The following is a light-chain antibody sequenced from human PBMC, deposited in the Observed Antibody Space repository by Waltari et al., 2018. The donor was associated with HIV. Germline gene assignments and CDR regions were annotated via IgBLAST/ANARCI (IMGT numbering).Light chain of an antibody. V-gene: IGLV1-44*01. Sequence: QSVMTQPPSASGTPGQTVTISCSGTYSNIGSNTVNWYQQLPGTAPKLLIYRNNQRPSGVPDRFSGSKSGTSASLAISGLRSEDEADYYCAVWGDSLNSYVFGTGTEVTVL. J-gene: IGLJ1*01. CDR3: AVWGDSLNSYV. CDR1: YSNIGSNT. CDR2: RNN.